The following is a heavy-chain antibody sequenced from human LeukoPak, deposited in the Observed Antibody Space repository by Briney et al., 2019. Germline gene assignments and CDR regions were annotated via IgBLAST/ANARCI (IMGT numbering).Heavy chain of an antibody. CDR2: IRYDGSNK. Sequence: PGGSLRLSCAASGFTFSSYGVHWVRQAPGKGLEWVAFIRYDGSNKYYADSVKGRFTISRDNAKNSLYLQMNSLRAEDTAVYYCARIDGAIDYWGQGTLVTVSS. V-gene: IGHV3-30*02. CDR1: GFTFSSYG. J-gene: IGHJ4*02. D-gene: IGHD1-26*01. CDR3: ARIDGAIDY.